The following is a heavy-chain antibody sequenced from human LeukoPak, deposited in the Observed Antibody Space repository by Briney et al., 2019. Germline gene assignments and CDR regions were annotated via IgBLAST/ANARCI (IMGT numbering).Heavy chain of an antibody. CDR2: INPKTGDT. J-gene: IGHJ5*01. CDR3: AREEIAVGGPPPRWFDF. V-gene: IGHV1-2*02. CDR1: GYTFSDYY. D-gene: IGHD6-19*01. Sequence: GASVKVSCKASGYTFSDYYIHWVRQAPGQGLQWMGWINPKTGDTNYPQKSQGRVTMTRDTSISTAYMELSRLRSDDTAVYYCAREEIAVGGPPPRWFDFWGQGTLVTVSS.